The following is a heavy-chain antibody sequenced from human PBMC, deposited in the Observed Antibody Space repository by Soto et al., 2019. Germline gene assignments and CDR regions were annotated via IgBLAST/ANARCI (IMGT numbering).Heavy chain of an antibody. CDR1: GGAFSGYY. CDR2: INHSGST. CDR3: APTPSGSYYVD. Sequence: ASENLSLTCAVYGGAFSGYYRSGIRQPPGKGLEWIGEINHSGSTNYNPSLKSRVTISVDTSKNQFSLKLSSVTAADTAVYYCAPTPSGSYYVDWGQGTLVTVSS. V-gene: IGHV4-34*01. D-gene: IGHD1-26*01. J-gene: IGHJ4*02.